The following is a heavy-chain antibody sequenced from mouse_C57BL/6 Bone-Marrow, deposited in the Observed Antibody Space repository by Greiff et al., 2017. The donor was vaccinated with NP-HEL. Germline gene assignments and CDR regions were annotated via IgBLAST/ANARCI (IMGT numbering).Heavy chain of an antibody. V-gene: IGHV1-81*01. Sequence: VQLVESGAELARPGASVKLSCKASGYTFTSYGISWVKQRPGQGLEWIGEIYPRSGNTYYNEKFKGKATLTADKSSSTAYMELRSLTSEDSAVYFCASGDDYVLYAMDYWGQGTSVTVSS. J-gene: IGHJ4*01. CDR3: ASGDDYVLYAMDY. CDR1: GYTFTSYG. CDR2: IYPRSGNT. D-gene: IGHD2-4*01.